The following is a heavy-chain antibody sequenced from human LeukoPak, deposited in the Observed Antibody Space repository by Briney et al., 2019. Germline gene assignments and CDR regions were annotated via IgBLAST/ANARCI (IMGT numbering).Heavy chain of an antibody. CDR3: AKDRVACTTRCYTRRGDYNAMDV. J-gene: IGHJ6*02. Sequence: PGRSLRLSCAASGFTFSSYGMHWVRQAPGKGLEWVALISSDGITKYYTDSVEGRFTISRDNSKNTLNLQMNSLRAEDTAMYYCAKDRVACTTRCYTRRGDYNAMDVWGQGTTVTVSS. CDR2: ISSDGITK. V-gene: IGHV3-30*18. CDR1: GFTFSSYG. D-gene: IGHD2-2*02.